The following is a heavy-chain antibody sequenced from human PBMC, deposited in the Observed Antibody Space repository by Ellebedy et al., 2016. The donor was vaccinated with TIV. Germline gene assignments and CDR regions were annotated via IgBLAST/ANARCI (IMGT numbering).Heavy chain of an antibody. V-gene: IGHV4-39*07. D-gene: IGHD6-6*01. Sequence: MPSETLSLTCTVSGGSISSSNYSWDWIRQPPGKGLEWIGSIYYSGITDYNASLQSRVTISVDTSKNQFSLSLSSVTAADTAVYYCARGRRRSSSRTFDYWGQGTLGSVSS. CDR3: ARGRRRSSSRTFDY. CDR2: IYYSGIT. J-gene: IGHJ4*02. CDR1: GGSISSSNYS.